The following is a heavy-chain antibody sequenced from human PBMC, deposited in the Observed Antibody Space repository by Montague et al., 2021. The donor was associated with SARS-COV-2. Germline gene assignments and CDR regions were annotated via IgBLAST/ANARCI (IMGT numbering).Heavy chain of an antibody. J-gene: IGHJ4*02. Sequence: EGYISSGSYYWSWIRQPAGKGLEWIGRIYTSGTTDYSFSLKSRVTISVDTSKNQFSLKLTSVTAADTAVYYCARAHSGSWAHLDNWGQGTLVTVPS. V-gene: IGHV4-61*02. D-gene: IGHD5-12*01. CDR2: IYTSGTT. CDR3: ARAHSGSWAHLDN. CDR1: EGYISSGSYY.